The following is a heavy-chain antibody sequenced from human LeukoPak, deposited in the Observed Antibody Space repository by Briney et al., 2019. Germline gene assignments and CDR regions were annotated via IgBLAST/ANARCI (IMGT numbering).Heavy chain of an antibody. Sequence: SETLSLTCIVSGGSISSYYWSWIRQPPGKGLEWIGYIYYSGSTNYNPSLKSRVTISVDTSKNQFSLKLSSVTAADTAVYYCARTPIFWDDSSGYYCDYWGQGTLVTVSS. CDR2: IYYSGST. D-gene: IGHD3-22*01. CDR1: GGSISSYY. J-gene: IGHJ4*02. V-gene: IGHV4-59*01. CDR3: ARTPIFWDDSSGYYCDY.